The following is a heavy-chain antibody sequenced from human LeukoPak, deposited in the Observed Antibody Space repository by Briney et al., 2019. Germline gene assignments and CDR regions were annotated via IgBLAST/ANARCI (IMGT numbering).Heavy chain of an antibody. D-gene: IGHD2-15*01. V-gene: IGHV3-30*02. CDR1: GFTFSSYG. CDR3: AKALMVDSHPNY. CDR2: IRYDGSNK. Sequence: GGSLRHSCAASGFTFSSYGMRWVRQAPGKGLEWVAFIRYDGSNKYYADSVKGRFTISRDNSKNTLYLQMNSLRAEDTAVYYCAKALMVDSHPNYWGQGTLVTVSS. J-gene: IGHJ4*02.